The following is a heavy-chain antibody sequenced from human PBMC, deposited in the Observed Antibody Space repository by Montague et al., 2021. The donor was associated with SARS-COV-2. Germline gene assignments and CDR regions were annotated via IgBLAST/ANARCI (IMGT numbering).Heavy chain of an antibody. V-gene: IGHV4-39*07. D-gene: IGHD2-21*01. Sequence: SETLSLTCTVSGGSISSSSYYWGWIRQPPGKGLEWIGSIYYSGSTYYNPSLKSRVTISVDTSKNQFSLKLSSVTAADTAVYYCARVGRKKLVEYCGMDFWGQGTTVTVSS. CDR1: GGSISSSSYY. CDR2: IYYSGST. J-gene: IGHJ6*02. CDR3: ARVGRKKLVEYCGMDF.